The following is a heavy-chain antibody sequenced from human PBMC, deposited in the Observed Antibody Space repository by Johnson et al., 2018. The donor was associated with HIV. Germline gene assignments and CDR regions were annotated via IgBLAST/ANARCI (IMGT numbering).Heavy chain of an antibody. Sequence: VQLVESGGGLVQPGGSLRLSCAASGFTFSSYWMSWVRQAPGKGLEWVANIKQDGSEKYYVDSVKGRFTISRDNAKNSLYLQMNSLRAEDTAVYYCASYKLCEPPPDDAFDIWGQGTMVPVSS. J-gene: IGHJ3*02. CDR3: ASYKLCEPPPDDAFDI. CDR1: GFTFSSYW. D-gene: IGHD1-1*01. CDR2: IKQDGSEK. V-gene: IGHV3-7*05.